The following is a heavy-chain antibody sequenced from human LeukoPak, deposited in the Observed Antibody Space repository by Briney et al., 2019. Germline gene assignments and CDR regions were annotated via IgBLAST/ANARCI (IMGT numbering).Heavy chain of an antibody. J-gene: IGHJ4*02. CDR2: ISSSSSYT. CDR1: GFTFSSYS. V-gene: IGHV3-21*04. CDR3: AAEVSPKVFDY. Sequence: GGSLRLSCAASGFTFSSYSMNWVRQAPGKGLEWVSSISSSSSYTYYADSVKGRFAISRDNAKSLLYLQMNSLRGDDTAVYFCAAEVSPKVFDYRGQGTLVTVSS.